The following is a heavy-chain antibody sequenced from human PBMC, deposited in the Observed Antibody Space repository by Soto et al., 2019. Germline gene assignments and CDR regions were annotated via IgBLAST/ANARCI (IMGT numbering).Heavy chain of an antibody. CDR3: ASSVCGGDCYSPSYYYYGMDV. CDR1: GYSFTSYW. J-gene: IGHJ6*02. Sequence: LKISCKGSGYSFTSYWISWVRQMPGKGLEWMGRIDPSDSYTNYSPSFQGHVTISADKSISTAYLQWSSLKASDTAMYYCASSVCGGDCYSPSYYYYGMDVWGQGTTVTVSS. D-gene: IGHD2-21*02. V-gene: IGHV5-10-1*01. CDR2: IDPSDSYT.